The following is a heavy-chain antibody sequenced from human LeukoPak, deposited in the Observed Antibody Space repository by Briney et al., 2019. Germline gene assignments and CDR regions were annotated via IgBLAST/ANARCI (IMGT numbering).Heavy chain of an antibody. D-gene: IGHD3-10*01. Sequence: SETLSLTCTVSGGSISSYYWSWIRQPAGKGLEWIGRIYTSGSTNYNPSLKSRVTMSVDTSKNQFSLKLSSVTAADTAVYYCASEGLWFGELSWFGPWGQGTLVTVSS. J-gene: IGHJ5*02. CDR2: IYTSGST. V-gene: IGHV4-4*07. CDR3: ASEGLWFGELSWFGP. CDR1: GGSISSYY.